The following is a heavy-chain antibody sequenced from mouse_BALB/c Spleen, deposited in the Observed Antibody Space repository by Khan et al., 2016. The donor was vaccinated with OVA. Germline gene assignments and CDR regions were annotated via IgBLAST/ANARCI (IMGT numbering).Heavy chain of an antibody. CDR1: GFSLTNYG. V-gene: IGHV2-6-1*01. CDR3: ARHPYDHYYIMDY. J-gene: IGHJ4*01. Sequence: QVQLKQSGPGLVAPSQSLSITCTISGFSLTNYGIHWVRQPPGKGLEWLVVIWSDGSTTYNSALKSRLSISKDNSKSQVFLKMNSLQTDDAAMYYSARHPYDHYYIMDYWGQGTSVTVSS. D-gene: IGHD1-1*01. CDR2: IWSDGST.